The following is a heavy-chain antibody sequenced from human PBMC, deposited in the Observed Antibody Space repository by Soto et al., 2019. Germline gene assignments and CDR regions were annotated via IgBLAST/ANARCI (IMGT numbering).Heavy chain of an antibody. Sequence: QVQLVQSGAELKRPGASVKVSCKASGYTFSNYGFSWVRQAPGQGLEWMGWISGYNDNPNYDQKFQGRVTMSTDTATNTLHMELRSLRADDTAVYYCARDTGTGKGFDFWGQGALVTVST. CDR3: ARDTGTGKGFDF. V-gene: IGHV1-18*04. CDR2: ISGYNDNP. D-gene: IGHD3-9*01. J-gene: IGHJ4*02. CDR1: GYTFSNYG.